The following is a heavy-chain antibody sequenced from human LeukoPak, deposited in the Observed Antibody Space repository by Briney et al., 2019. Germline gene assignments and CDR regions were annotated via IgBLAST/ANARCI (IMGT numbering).Heavy chain of an antibody. D-gene: IGHD4-17*01. CDR1: GFTFSSYS. J-gene: IGHJ2*01. Sequence: GGSLRLSCAASGFTFSSYSMNWVRQAPGKGLEWVSTISASGGTTYYADSVQGRFTISRDNSKNTLYLQMNSLRAEDTAVYYCATLYGDYNWYFDLWGRGTLVTVSS. CDR2: ISASGGTT. V-gene: IGHV3-23*01. CDR3: ATLYGDYNWYFDL.